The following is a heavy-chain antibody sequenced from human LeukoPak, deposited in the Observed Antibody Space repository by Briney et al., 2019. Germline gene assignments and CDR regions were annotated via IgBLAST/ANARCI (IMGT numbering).Heavy chain of an antibody. CDR1: GFTFSSYS. D-gene: IGHD3-3*01. CDR2: ISSSSSYI. J-gene: IGHJ4*02. Sequence: PGGSLRVSCAASGFTFSSYSMRWVRQAPGKGLEWVSSISSSSSYIYYADSVKGRFTISRDNAKNSLYLQMNSLRAEDTAVYYCARVGAKHRGIDYWGQGTLVTVSS. CDR3: ARVGAKHRGIDY. V-gene: IGHV3-21*01.